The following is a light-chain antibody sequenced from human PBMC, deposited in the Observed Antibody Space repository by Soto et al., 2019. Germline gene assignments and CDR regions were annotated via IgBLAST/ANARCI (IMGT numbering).Light chain of an antibody. Sequence: DIVMTQSPDSLAVSLGERATINCKSSQNVLYSSNNKNNLAWYQQKPGQTPKLRIFWASTRKSGVPDRFSGSGFGTDFTLTISSLQAEDVALYYCQQYYTTPVTFGPGTKVDIK. J-gene: IGKJ3*01. CDR3: QQYYTTPVT. CDR1: QNVLYSSNNKNN. CDR2: WAS. V-gene: IGKV4-1*01.